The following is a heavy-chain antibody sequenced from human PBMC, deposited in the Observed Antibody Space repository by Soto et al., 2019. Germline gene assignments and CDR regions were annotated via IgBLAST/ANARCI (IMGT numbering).Heavy chain of an antibody. CDR3: AKLVRDDVRRSDLDH. CDR1: GDSITASYSN. CDR2: FYYSGTT. Sequence: SETLSLTCTVSGDSITASYSNWAGIRQAPGKVLEWIGTFYYSGTTSQNPPLRSRITISGDTSRNQFSLNLRSVTAADSGVYYCAKLVRDDVRRSDLDHWGQGTLVTVSS. J-gene: IGHJ4*02. D-gene: IGHD3-10*02. V-gene: IGHV4-39*01.